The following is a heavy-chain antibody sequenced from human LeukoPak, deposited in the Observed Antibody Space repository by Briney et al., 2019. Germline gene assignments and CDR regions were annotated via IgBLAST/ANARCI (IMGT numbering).Heavy chain of an antibody. Sequence: GGSVRLSCAASGFTFSSYGMHWVRQAPGKGLEWVAVIWYDGSNKYYGDSVRGRFTISRDNSKNTLYLQMNSLRAEDTAVYYCARGRTPYDFWSGYFSGFDPWGQGTLVTVSS. CDR2: IWYDGSNK. D-gene: IGHD3-3*01. CDR3: ARGRTPYDFWSGYFSGFDP. V-gene: IGHV3-33*01. J-gene: IGHJ5*02. CDR1: GFTFSSYG.